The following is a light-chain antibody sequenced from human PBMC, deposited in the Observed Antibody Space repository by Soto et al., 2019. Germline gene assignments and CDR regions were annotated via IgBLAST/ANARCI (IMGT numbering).Light chain of an antibody. CDR1: QSISRQ. CDR2: QAS. V-gene: IGKV1-5*03. Sequence: DIQMTQSPSTLSASVGDRVSITCRASQSISRQLAWYQQKPGKAPNLLIYQASNLETGVPSMFTGSGSSTEFTLTISSLQPYDLATYYCLQYQSYWTFGQGTKVEVK. CDR3: LQYQSYWT. J-gene: IGKJ1*01.